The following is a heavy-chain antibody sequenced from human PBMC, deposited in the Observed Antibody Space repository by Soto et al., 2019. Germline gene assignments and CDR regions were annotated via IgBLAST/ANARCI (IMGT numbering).Heavy chain of an antibody. CDR1: GFTFTNSA. J-gene: IGHJ5*02. D-gene: IGHD2-21*02. CDR3: ARKIYGGNSEWFDP. V-gene: IGHV1-58*02. Sequence: SVKVSCKASGFTFTNSAIQWVRQARGQRLEWMGWIVVGSGHTNYAQKFQERLTITRDMSTSTAYMELSSLTLEDTATYYCARKIYGGNSEWFDPWGQGTLVTLSS. CDR2: IVVGSGHT.